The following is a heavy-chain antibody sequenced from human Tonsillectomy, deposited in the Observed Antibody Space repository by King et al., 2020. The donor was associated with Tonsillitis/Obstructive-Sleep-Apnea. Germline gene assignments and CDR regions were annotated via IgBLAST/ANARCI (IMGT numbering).Heavy chain of an antibody. CDR1: GFTVSSNS. CDR2: IYSGGST. J-gene: IGHJ6*03. CDR3: ARAPSASFSMDV. V-gene: IGHV3-66*01. Sequence: VQLVESGGGLVQPGGSLRLSCAASGFTVSSNSMSWVRQAPGKGLEWVSLIYSGGSTFYADSVKGRFTISRDNSKNTLYLQMNSLGAEDTAVYFCARAPSASFSMDVWGKGTTVTVSS. D-gene: IGHD1-26*01.